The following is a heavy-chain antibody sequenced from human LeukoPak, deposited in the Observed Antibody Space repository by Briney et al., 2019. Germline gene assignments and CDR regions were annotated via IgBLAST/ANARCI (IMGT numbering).Heavy chain of an antibody. V-gene: IGHV1-24*01. CDR3: ATVPNADYGGNPLNSDAFDI. J-gene: IGHJ3*02. Sequence: ASVKVSCKVSGYTLTELSMHWVRQAPGKGLEWMGGFDPEDGETICAQKFQGRVTMTEDTSTDTAYMELSSLRSEDTAVYYCATVPNADYGGNPLNSDAFDICGQGTMVTVSS. CDR2: FDPEDGET. D-gene: IGHD4-23*01. CDR1: GYTLTELS.